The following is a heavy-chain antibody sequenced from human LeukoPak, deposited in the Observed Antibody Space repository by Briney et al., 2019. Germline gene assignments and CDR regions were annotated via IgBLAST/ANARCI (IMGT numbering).Heavy chain of an antibody. Sequence: GGSLRLSCAASGFTLSSHTMNWVRQAPGRGLEWVSSISSDSSYIYHEDSVKGRFTISRDNAKNSLYLQMNSLRAEDTAIYFCARGHCRRTSCYSSGGYYYYSMDVWGQGTTVIVSS. CDR2: ISSDSSYI. J-gene: IGHJ6*02. D-gene: IGHD2-2*01. V-gene: IGHV3-21*01. CDR3: ARGHCRRTSCYSSGGYYYYSMDV. CDR1: GFTLSSHT.